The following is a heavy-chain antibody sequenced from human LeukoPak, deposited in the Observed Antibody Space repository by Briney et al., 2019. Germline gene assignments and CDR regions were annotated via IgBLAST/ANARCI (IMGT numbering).Heavy chain of an antibody. J-gene: IGHJ4*02. Sequence: GGSLRLSCAASEFAFSDYTMHWVRQAPGKGLEWVALILYDGRKYYADSVKGRFIISRDNSKNTLFLQMSSLRPEDTALYYCAREWTYSSGWSASGYWGQGTLVTVSS. CDR3: AREWTYSSGWSASGY. V-gene: IGHV3-30*04. CDR2: ILYDGRK. D-gene: IGHD6-19*01. CDR1: EFAFSDYT.